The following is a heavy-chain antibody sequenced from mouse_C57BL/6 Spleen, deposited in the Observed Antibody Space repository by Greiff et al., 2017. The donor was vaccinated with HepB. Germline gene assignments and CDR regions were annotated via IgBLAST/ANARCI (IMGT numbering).Heavy chain of an antibody. CDR2: INPGSGGT. CDR3: ARAITTVVAPDY. J-gene: IGHJ2*01. Sequence: VQLQQSGAELVRPGTSVKVSCKASGYAFTNYLIEWVKQRPGQGLEWIGVINPGSGGTNYNEKFKGKATLTADKSSGTAYMQLSSLTSEDSAVYFCARAITTVVAPDYWGQGTTLTVSS. D-gene: IGHD1-1*01. V-gene: IGHV1-54*01. CDR1: GYAFTNYL.